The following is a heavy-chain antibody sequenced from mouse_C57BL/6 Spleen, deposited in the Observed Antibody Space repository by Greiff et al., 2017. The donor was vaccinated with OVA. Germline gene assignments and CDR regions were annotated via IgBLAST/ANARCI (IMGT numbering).Heavy chain of an antibody. V-gene: IGHV1-26*01. J-gene: IGHJ3*01. Sequence: VQLQQSGPELVKPGASVKISCKASGYTFTDYYMNWVKQSHGKSLEWIGDINPNNGGTSYNQKFKGKATLTVDKSSSTAYMELRSLTSEDSAVYYCARYGSSSAWFAYWGQGTLVTVSA. CDR2: INPNNGGT. CDR1: GYTFTDYY. D-gene: IGHD1-1*01. CDR3: ARYGSSSAWFAY.